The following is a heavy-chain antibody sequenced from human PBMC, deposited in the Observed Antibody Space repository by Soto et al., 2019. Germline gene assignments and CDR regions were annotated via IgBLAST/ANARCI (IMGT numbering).Heavy chain of an antibody. J-gene: IGHJ4*02. CDR2: MSSSGRNI. Sequence: GGSLRLSCAVSGFTFINYAMSWVRQAPGKGLEWVSGMSSSGRNIYYAVSVKGRFTISRDNSKNTLYLHMSSLKASGTAMYYCARLEDSTAGYWGRGTLVTVSS. D-gene: IGHD2-8*02. CDR1: GFTFINYA. CDR3: ARLEDSTAGY. V-gene: IGHV3-23*01.